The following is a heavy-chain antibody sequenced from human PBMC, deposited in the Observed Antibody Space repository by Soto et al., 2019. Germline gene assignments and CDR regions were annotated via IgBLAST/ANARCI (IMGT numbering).Heavy chain of an antibody. V-gene: IGHV5-51*01. CDR2: IYPSDSDT. D-gene: IGHD6-13*01. J-gene: IGHJ1*01. CDR1: GYTFTSYW. CDR3: ARLLYSSTWDEYFRH. Sequence: PGESLKISCKGSGYTFTSYWIGWVRQMPGKGLEWIGIIYPSDSDTRYNPTFQGQVTMSADKSSSTAYLQWSSLKASDTARYYCARLLYSSTWDEYFRHWGQGTLVTVSS.